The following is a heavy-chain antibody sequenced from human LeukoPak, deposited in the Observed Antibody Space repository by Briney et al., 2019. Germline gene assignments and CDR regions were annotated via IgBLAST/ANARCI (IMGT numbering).Heavy chain of an antibody. D-gene: IGHD2-15*01. CDR2: IYYSGST. CDR3: AGAGVVAATVKWFDP. CDR1: GGSISGYY. J-gene: IGHJ5*02. V-gene: IGHV4-59*01. Sequence: PSETLSLTCTVSGGSISGYYWSWIRQSPGKGLEWIGYIYYSGSTNYNPSLKSRVTMSVDTSKNHFSLKVSSVTAADTAVYYCAGAGVVAATVKWFDPWGQGTLVTVSS.